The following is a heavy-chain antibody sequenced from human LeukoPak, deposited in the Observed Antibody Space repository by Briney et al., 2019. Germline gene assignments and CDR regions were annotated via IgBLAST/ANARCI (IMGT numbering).Heavy chain of an antibody. CDR2: ISAYNGNT. J-gene: IGHJ6*02. CDR1: GYTFTSYG. Sequence: GASVMVSCKASGYTFTSYGISWVRQAPGQGLEWMGWISAYNGNTNYAQKLQGRVTMTTDTSTSTAYMELRSLRSDDTAVYYCARDPSMIVVVITIPYYYYGMDVWGQGTTVTVSS. CDR3: ARDPSMIVVVITIPYYYYGMDV. V-gene: IGHV1-18*01. D-gene: IGHD3-22*01.